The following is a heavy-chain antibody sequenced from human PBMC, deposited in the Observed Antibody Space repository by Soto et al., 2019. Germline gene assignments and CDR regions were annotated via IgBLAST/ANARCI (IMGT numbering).Heavy chain of an antibody. Sequence: EVQLVESGGGLVQPGGSLRLSCAASGFTFSSYEMNWVRQAPGKGLEWVSYISSSGSTIYYADSVKGRFTISRDNAKNSLYLQMNSLRAEDTAVYYCARALVARSWSALYYYYYGMDVWGQGTTVTVSS. V-gene: IGHV3-48*03. CDR1: GFTFSSYE. CDR3: ARALVARSWSALYYYYYGMDV. CDR2: ISSSGSTI. J-gene: IGHJ6*02. D-gene: IGHD6-13*01.